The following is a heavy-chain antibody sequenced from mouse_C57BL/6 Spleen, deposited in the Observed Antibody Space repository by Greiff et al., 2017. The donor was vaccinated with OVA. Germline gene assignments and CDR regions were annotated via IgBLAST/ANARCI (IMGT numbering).Heavy chain of an antibody. V-gene: IGHV1-53*01. CDR3: ARFHYYGSTWYFDV. CDR2: INPSNGGT. CDR1: GYTFTSYW. D-gene: IGHD1-1*01. Sequence: QVQLKESGTELVKPGASVKLSCKASGYTFTSYWMHWVKQRPGQGLEWIGNINPSNGGTNYNEKFKSKATLTVDKSSSTAYMQLSSLTSEDSAVYYCARFHYYGSTWYFDVWGTGTTVTVSS. J-gene: IGHJ1*03.